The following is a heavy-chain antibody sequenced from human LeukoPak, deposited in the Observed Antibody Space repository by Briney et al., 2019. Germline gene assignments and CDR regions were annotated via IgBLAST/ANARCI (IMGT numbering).Heavy chain of an antibody. D-gene: IGHD5-24*01. CDR2: ISHDGII. CDR1: GFSFSGYW. J-gene: IGHJ4*02. Sequence: GGSLRLSCEDSGFSFSGYWMHWVRQAPGKGLVWVSRISHDGIISYADSVKGRFTISRDNAKNTLILQMNSLRVEDTAVYYCARDWVYKIDYWGRGTLVTVSS. CDR3: ARDWVYKIDY. V-gene: IGHV3-74*01.